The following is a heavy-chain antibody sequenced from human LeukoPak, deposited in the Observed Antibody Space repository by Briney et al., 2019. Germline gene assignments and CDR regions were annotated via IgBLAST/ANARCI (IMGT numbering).Heavy chain of an antibody. V-gene: IGHV1-18*01. CDR1: GYTFTSYG. D-gene: IGHD6-13*01. Sequence: ASVKVSCKASGYTFTSYGISWVRQAPGQGLEWMGWISAYNGNTNYAQKLQGRVTMTTDTSTSTAYMELKSLRSDDTAVYYCARGGGSSWLQNYYGMDVWGQGTTVTVSS. CDR3: ARGGGSSWLQNYYGMDV. CDR2: ISAYNGNT. J-gene: IGHJ6*02.